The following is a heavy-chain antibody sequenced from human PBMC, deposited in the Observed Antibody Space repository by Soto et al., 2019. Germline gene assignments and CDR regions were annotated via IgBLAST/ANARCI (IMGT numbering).Heavy chain of an antibody. J-gene: IGHJ4*02. V-gene: IGHV3-7*05. CDR2: IKQDGSEK. CDR3: ARERYYYDSSGYYYEDGYFDY. CDR1: GFTFSSYW. Sequence: LRLSCAASGFTFSSYWMSWVRQAPGKGLERVANIKQDGSEKYYVASVKGRFTISRDNAKNSLYLQMNSLRAEDTAVYYCARERYYYDSSGYYYEDGYFDYWGQGTLVTVSS. D-gene: IGHD3-22*01.